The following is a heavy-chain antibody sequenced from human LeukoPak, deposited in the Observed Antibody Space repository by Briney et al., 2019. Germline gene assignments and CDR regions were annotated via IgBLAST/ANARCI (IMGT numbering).Heavy chain of an antibody. J-gene: IGHJ3*01. D-gene: IGHD6-19*01. CDR3: ARQAYSSGPDAFDF. V-gene: IGHV5-51*01. CDR1: GYSSSRYW. CDR2: IYPGDSDT. Sequence: GESLKTSFQGSGYSSSRYWIGWVRQMPGKGLEWMGIIYPGDSDTRYSPSFQGHVTISADKSISTAYLQWSSLKASDTAMYFCARQAYSSGPDAFDFWGQGTMVTVSS.